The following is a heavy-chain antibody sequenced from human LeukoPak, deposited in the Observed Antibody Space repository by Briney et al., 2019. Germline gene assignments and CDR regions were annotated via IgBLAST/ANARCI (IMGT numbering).Heavy chain of an antibody. D-gene: IGHD3-3*01. V-gene: IGHV4-34*01. J-gene: IGHJ5*02. CDR2: INHSGST. CDR3: AREGSDFWSGYLNWFDP. Sequence: SETLSLTCAVYGGSFSGYYWSWIRQPPGKGLEWIGEINHSGSTNYNPSLKSRVTISVDTSKNQFSLKLSSVTAADTAVYYCAREGSDFWSGYLNWFDPWGQGTLVTVSS. CDR1: GGSFSGYY.